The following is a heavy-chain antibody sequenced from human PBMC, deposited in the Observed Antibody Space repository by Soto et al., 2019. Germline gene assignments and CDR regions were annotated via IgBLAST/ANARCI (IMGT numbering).Heavy chain of an antibody. Sequence: QVQLEQSGAEVRKPGASVKVSCKVSGYSLSDLSIHWVRQAPEKGLEWMGGLDAEDGETIYAQKLQGRSTMTEDTSTDTAYMELSSLTSEDTAMYYCATLPRTIERKPAAIWSFDSWGQGTLVTVSS. CDR2: LDAEDGET. CDR3: ATLPRTIERKPAAIWSFDS. CDR1: GYSLSDLS. V-gene: IGHV1-24*01. J-gene: IGHJ4*02. D-gene: IGHD2-2*01.